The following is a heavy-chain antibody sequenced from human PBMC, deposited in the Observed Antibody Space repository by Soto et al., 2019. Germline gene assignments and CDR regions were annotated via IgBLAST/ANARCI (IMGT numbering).Heavy chain of an antibody. J-gene: IGHJ4*02. CDR1: GFSFSTYP. CDR2: ISGNGRDT. D-gene: IGHD3-22*01. CDR3: VKKRSYDRSNYDHFDY. V-gene: IGHV3-23*01. Sequence: EVQLLESGGGLVQPGGSLRLSCATSGFSFSTYPMSWVRQAPGKGLEWVTAISGNGRDTSYADSVKGRFTILRDNSKNTLYLQMNSLRAEDTAVYYCVKKRSYDRSNYDHFDYWGQGTLVTVSS.